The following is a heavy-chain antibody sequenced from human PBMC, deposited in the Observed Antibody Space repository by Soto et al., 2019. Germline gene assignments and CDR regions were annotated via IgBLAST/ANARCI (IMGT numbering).Heavy chain of an antibody. J-gene: IGHJ5*02. Sequence: EVQLVESGGGLVKPGGSLRLSCAASGFTFSSYSMNWARQAPGKGLEWVSSISSSSSYIYYADSVKGRFTISRDNAKNSLYLQMNSLRAEDTAVYYCARDVRGRQQLVLWFDPWGQGTLVTVSS. CDR1: GFTFSSYS. CDR2: ISSSSSYI. D-gene: IGHD6-13*01. CDR3: ARDVRGRQQLVLWFDP. V-gene: IGHV3-21*01.